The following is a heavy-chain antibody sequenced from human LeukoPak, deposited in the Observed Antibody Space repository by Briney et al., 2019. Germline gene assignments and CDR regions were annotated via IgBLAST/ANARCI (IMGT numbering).Heavy chain of an antibody. J-gene: IGHJ4*02. V-gene: IGHV3-7*01. CDR2: IGKDGSGN. Sequence: GGSLRLSCAASGFSLSRYWMSWVRQAPGQGLEWVANIGKDGSGNHYADSVKGRFTISRDNAKNSLYLQRNSLRADDTAVYYCASDLDYYATGYWGQGTLVTVSS. CDR1: GFSLSRYW. D-gene: IGHD3/OR15-3a*01. CDR3: ASDLDYYATGY.